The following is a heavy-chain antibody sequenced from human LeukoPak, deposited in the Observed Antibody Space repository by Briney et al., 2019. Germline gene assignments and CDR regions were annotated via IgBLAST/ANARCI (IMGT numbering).Heavy chain of an antibody. CDR3: ARGPGCSTPNCHNWFDP. J-gene: IGHJ5*02. CDR1: GGSISSYC. D-gene: IGHD2-2*01. CDR2: IYTSGIT. V-gene: IGHV4-4*07. Sequence: SETLSLTCTVSGGSISSYCWSWIRQPAGKGLEWIGRIYTSGITDYNPALKSRVTMSVDTSKNQFSLKLSSVTAVDTAVYYCARGPGCSTPNCHNWFDPWGRGTLVTVSS.